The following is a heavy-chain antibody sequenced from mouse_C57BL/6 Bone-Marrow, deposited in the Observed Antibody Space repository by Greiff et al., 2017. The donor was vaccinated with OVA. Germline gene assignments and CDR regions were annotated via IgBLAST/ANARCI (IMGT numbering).Heavy chain of an antibody. V-gene: IGHV1-53*01. D-gene: IGHD1-1*01. CDR2: INPSNGGT. CDR1: GCTFTSYW. Sequence: QVQLQQPGTELVKPGASVKLSCKASGCTFTSYWMHWVKQRPGQGLEWIGNINPSNGGTNYNEKFKSKATLTVDKSSSTAYMQLSSLTSEYSAVYYLARSPRHHYYYGSSPFDYWGQGTTLTVSS. CDR3: ARSPRHHYYYGSSPFDY. J-gene: IGHJ2*01.